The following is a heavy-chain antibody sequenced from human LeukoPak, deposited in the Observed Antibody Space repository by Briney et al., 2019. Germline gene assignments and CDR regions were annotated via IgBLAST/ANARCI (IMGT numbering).Heavy chain of an antibody. CDR2: ISSSGSTI. V-gene: IGHV3-48*03. CDR1: GFTFSSYE. CDR3: ARDQVPAAIGGLYYYYGMDV. Sequence: GGSLRLSCAASGFTFSSYEMNWVRQAPGKGLEWVSYISSSGSTIYYADSVKGRFTISRDNAKNSLYLQMNSLRDEDTAVYYCARDQVPAAIGGLYYYYGMDVWGQGTTVTVSS. J-gene: IGHJ6*02. D-gene: IGHD2-2*01.